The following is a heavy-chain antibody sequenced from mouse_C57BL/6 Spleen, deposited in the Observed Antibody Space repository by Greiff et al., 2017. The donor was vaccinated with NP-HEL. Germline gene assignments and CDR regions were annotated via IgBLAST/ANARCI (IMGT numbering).Heavy chain of an antibody. J-gene: IGHJ1*03. CDR2: IDPSDSYT. V-gene: IGHV1-69*01. CDR3: ARNYRNWYFDV. D-gene: IGHD2-12*01. Sequence: QVQLQQPGAELVMPGASVKLSCKASGYTFTSYWMHWVKQRPGQGLEWIGEIDPSDSYTNYNQKLKGKSTLTVDKSSSTAYMQLSSLTSEDSAVYYCARNYRNWYFDVWGTGTTVTVSS. CDR1: GYTFTSYW.